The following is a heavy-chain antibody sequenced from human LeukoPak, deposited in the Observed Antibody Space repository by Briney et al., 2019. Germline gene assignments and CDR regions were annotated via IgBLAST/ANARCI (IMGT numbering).Heavy chain of an antibody. V-gene: IGHV4-38-2*02. Sequence: SETLSLTSTVSGYSTSAGYYRDWIRQLPGKGPEGRGTFYHGGSPYYNPSLKSRVTISVYTSKNQFSLNLTSVTAADTAVYYCARAMSIASRHQTIFGYWGQGTLVTVSS. CDR3: ARAMSIASRHQTIFGY. CDR1: GYSTSAGYY. CDR2: FYHGGSP. D-gene: IGHD6-6*01. J-gene: IGHJ4*02.